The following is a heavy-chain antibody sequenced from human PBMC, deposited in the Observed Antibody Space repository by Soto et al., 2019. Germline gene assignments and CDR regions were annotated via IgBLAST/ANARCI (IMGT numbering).Heavy chain of an antibody. CDR2: IYKSGSS. J-gene: IGHJ6*02. CDR3: ARDIDYDFWSGHVSDGMDV. CDR1: GGSIDNYY. Sequence: QVQLQESGPGLVKPSETLSLTCTVTGGSIDNYYWSWIRQPAGKGLEWIGRIYKSGSSNYYPSLKSRVPMSVDTSKNQFSLNLSSVTAADTAVYYCARDIDYDFWSGHVSDGMDVWGQGTTVTVSS. V-gene: IGHV4-4*07. D-gene: IGHD3-3*01.